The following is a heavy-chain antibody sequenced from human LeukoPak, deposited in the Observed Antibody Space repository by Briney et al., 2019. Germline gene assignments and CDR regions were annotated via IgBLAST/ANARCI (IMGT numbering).Heavy chain of an antibody. V-gene: IGHV3-20*04. CDR1: GFTLSSYW. D-gene: IGHD2-2*01. J-gene: IGHJ4*02. CDR3: ARGQDIAVVPAAFDF. CDR2: INWNGGNT. Sequence: GGSLRLSCAASGFTLSSYWMHWVRQAPGKGLEWVSGINWNGGNTGYADSVKGRFTISRDNAKNSLYLQMNSLRAEDTALYYCARGQDIAVVPAAFDFWGQGTLVTVSS.